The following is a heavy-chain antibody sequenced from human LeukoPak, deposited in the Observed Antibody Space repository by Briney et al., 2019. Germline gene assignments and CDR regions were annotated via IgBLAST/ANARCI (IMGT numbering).Heavy chain of an antibody. D-gene: IGHD6-13*01. Sequence: SGPTLVKPTQTLTLTCTFSGFSLSTSGVGVGWIRQPPGKALEWLAVIYWDDDKRYSPSLKSRLTITKDPSKDQVVLTMTNMDPVDTATYFCAHRQYSSTYDYWGQGSLVTVSS. CDR3: AHRQYSSTYDY. CDR1: GFSLSTSGVG. V-gene: IGHV2-5*02. CDR2: IYWDDDK. J-gene: IGHJ4*02.